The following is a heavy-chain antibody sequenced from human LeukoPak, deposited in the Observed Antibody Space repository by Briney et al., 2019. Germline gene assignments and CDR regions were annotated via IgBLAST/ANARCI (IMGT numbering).Heavy chain of an antibody. CDR3: AREDGRSRYSSGWYPADAFDI. V-gene: IGHV4-39*07. Sequence: SETLSLTCTVSGDSISSSSYYWGWIRQPPGKGLEWIGSIYYSGSTYYNPSLKSRVTISVDTSKNQFSLKLSSVTAADTAVYYCAREDGRSRYSSGWYPADAFDIWGQGTMVTVSS. D-gene: IGHD6-19*01. CDR2: IYYSGST. CDR1: GDSISSSSYY. J-gene: IGHJ3*02.